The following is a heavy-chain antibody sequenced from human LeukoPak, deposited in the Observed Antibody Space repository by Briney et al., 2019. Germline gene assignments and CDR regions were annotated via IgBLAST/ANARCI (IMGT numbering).Heavy chain of an antibody. Sequence: GGSLRLSCAASGFIFSSYAMNWVRQAPGKGLEWVSSISSSSSYIYYADSVKGRFTISRDNAKNSLYLQMNSLRAEDTAVYYCARDVLGQLGYFDYWGQGTLVTVSS. CDR2: ISSSSSYI. V-gene: IGHV3-21*01. D-gene: IGHD6-6*01. J-gene: IGHJ4*02. CDR3: ARDVLGQLGYFDY. CDR1: GFIFSSYA.